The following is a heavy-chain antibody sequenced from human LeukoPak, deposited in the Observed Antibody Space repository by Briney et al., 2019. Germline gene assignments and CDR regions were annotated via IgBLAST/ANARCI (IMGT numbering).Heavy chain of an antibody. CDR3: ATNILVRDIINWFDP. CDR2: IKPNSGGT. V-gene: IGHV1-2*02. Sequence: ASVMVSCKASGYTFTAYYMHWVRQAPGQGLEWMGWIKPNSGGTRSAQKFQGRVTMTRDTSISTAYMELSSLRYDDTAVYYCATNILVRDIINWFDPWGQGTLVTVSS. J-gene: IGHJ5*02. D-gene: IGHD3-10*01. CDR1: GYTFTAYY.